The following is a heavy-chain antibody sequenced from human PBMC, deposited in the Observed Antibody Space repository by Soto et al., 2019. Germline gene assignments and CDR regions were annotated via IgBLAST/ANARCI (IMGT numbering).Heavy chain of an antibody. D-gene: IGHD7-27*01. Sequence: GGSLRLSCEGSGFSFNNAWMNWVRQAPGKGLEWVGRIRSKAVGGTVDYAPPVKGRFTISRDDSKNTTYLQMSSLKNEDAGVYYCTTLGNFYYYYQVDVWGQGTTVTVSS. CDR3: TTLGNFYYYYQVDV. J-gene: IGHJ6*02. V-gene: IGHV3-15*01. CDR1: GFSFNNAW. CDR2: IRSKAVGGTV.